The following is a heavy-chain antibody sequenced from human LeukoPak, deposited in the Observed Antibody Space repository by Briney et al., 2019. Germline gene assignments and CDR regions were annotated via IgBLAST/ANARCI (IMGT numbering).Heavy chain of an antibody. J-gene: IGHJ4*02. D-gene: IGHD1-26*01. CDR3: AKGGKWDVTPFDY. Sequence: PGGSLRLCCAASGFTFTSYSMNWVRQSPGKGLEWVSTISGGGGSTYYADSAKGRFTISRDNSKNTLYLQVNSLRAEDTAVYYCAKGGKWDVTPFDYWGQGTLVTVSS. CDR2: ISGGGGST. CDR1: GFTFTSYS. V-gene: IGHV3-23*01.